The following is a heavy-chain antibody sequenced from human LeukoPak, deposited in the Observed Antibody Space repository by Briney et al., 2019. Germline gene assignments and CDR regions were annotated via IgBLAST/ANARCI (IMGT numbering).Heavy chain of an antibody. CDR1: GFTVSSNY. D-gene: IGHD6-19*01. J-gene: IGHJ5*02. CDR3: ARDVTSGWYRFDP. Sequence: GGSLRLSCAASGFTVSSNYMSWVRQAPGKGLEWVSVIYSGGSTYYADSVKGRFTISRDNSKNTLYLQMSSLRAEDTAVYYCARDVTSGWYRFDPWGQGTLFTVSS. CDR2: IYSGGST. V-gene: IGHV3-66*02.